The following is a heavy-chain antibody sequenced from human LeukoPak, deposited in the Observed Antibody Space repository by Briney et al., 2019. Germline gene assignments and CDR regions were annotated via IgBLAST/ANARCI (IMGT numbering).Heavy chain of an antibody. CDR2: INAGNGNT. Sequence: ASVKVSCKASGYTFTSYAMHWVRQAPGQRLEWMGWINAGNGNTKYSQKFQGRVTITRDTSASTAYMELSSLRSEDTAVYYCARALRPVGSGSYYNLGYWGQGTLVTVSS. D-gene: IGHD3-10*01. CDR1: GYTFTSYA. CDR3: ARALRPVGSGSYYNLGY. J-gene: IGHJ4*02. V-gene: IGHV1-3*01.